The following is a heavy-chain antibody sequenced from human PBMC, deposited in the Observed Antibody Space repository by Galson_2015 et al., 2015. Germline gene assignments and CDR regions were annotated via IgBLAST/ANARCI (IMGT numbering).Heavy chain of an antibody. V-gene: IGHV3-48*03. D-gene: IGHD3-16*02. Sequence: SLRLSCAASGFTFSSYEMNWVRQAPGKGLEWVSYISSSGSTIYYADSVKGRFTISRDNAKNSLYLQMNSLRAEDTAVYYCARANWELSYSFDYWGQGTLVTVSS. CDR3: ARANWELSYSFDY. CDR1: GFTFSSYE. CDR2: ISSSGSTI. J-gene: IGHJ4*02.